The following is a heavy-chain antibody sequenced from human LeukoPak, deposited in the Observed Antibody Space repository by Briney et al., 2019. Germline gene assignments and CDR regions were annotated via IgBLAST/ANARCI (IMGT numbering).Heavy chain of an antibody. D-gene: IGHD3-3*01. CDR3: ARGSYYDFWSGYQDY. CDR1: GYTFTGYY. Sequence: ASVKVSCKASGYTFTGYYVHWVRQAPGQGLEWMGWINPNTDGTNSAQKFQGRVTMTRDTSISTAYMELSRLRSDDTAVYYCARGSYYDFWSGYQDYWGQGTLVTVSS. V-gene: IGHV1-2*02. J-gene: IGHJ4*02. CDR2: INPNTDGT.